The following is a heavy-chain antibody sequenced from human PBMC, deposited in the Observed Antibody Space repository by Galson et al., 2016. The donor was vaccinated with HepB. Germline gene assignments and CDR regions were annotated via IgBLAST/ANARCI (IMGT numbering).Heavy chain of an antibody. CDR1: GFSFDDHA. CDR3: AKDKGTGGSDKYREDFYFYGMDV. Sequence: SLRLSCATSGFSFDDHAMHWVRQVPGKGLEWVSGISWNSDNTGYADSVKGRFTISRDNARNSLYLLMNSRRAEDTALYYCAKDKGTGGSDKYREDFYFYGMDVWGKGTAVTVSS. CDR2: ISWNSDNT. D-gene: IGHD2-8*02. V-gene: IGHV3-9*01. J-gene: IGHJ6*04.